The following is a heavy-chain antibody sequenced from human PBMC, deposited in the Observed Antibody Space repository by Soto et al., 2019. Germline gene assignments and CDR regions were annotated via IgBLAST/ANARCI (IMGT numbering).Heavy chain of an antibody. CDR2: INGDGSNT. CDR1: GFTFSSYW. Sequence: EVQLVESGGGLVQPGGSLRLSCAASGFTFSSYWIHWVRQAPGKGLVWVSRINGDGSNTGYADSVKGRFTISRDNGKSTLYLQMNSLRDEDTAVYYCARRVPVAGTANWYFDLWGRGTLVNVSS. J-gene: IGHJ2*01. CDR3: ARRVPVAGTANWYFDL. V-gene: IGHV3-74*01. D-gene: IGHD6-19*01.